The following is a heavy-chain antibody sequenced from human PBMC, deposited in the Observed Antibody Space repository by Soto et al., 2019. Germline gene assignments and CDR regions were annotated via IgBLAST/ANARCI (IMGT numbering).Heavy chain of an antibody. CDR2: MNPNSGNT. CDR3: ARERSSGYYYGY. V-gene: IGHV1-8*01. D-gene: IGHD3-22*01. Sequence: QVQLVQSGAEVKKPGASVKVSCKASGYTFTSYDINWVRQATGQGLEWMGWMNPNSGNTAYAQKFQGRVTMTRNTPISTAYMELSRLRSEDTTVYYGARERSSGYYYGYWGQGTRVTVSS. CDR1: GYTFTSYD. J-gene: IGHJ4*02.